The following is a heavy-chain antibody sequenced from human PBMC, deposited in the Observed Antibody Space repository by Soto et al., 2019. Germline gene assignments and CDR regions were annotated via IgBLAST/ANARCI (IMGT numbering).Heavy chain of an antibody. V-gene: IGHV3-7*05. Sequence: GGSLRLSCASSGFPFSSYWMIWVRQAPGKGLEWVANIKQDGSEKYYVDSVKGRFTISRDNAKNSLYLQMNSLRAEDTAVYYCARVAATVIYYYYYGMDVWGQGTTVTVSS. CDR2: IKQDGSEK. CDR3: ARVAATVIYYYYYGMDV. J-gene: IGHJ6*02. CDR1: GFPFSSYW. D-gene: IGHD2-15*01.